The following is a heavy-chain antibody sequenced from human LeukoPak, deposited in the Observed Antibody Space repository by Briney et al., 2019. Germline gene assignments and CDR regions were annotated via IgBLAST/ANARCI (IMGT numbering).Heavy chain of an antibody. J-gene: IGHJ5*02. CDR3: AKGXLSSSSNNWFDP. CDR2: INPYSGGT. D-gene: IGHD2-2*01. Sequence: ASVKVSCKASGYTFTDYYIHWVRQAPGQGLEWMGWINPYSGGTNYAQKFQGRVTMTRDTSFSTAYMDLSRLRSDDTAVYYCAKGXLSSSSNNWFDPWGQGTLVTVSS. CDR1: GYTFTDYY. V-gene: IGHV1-2*02.